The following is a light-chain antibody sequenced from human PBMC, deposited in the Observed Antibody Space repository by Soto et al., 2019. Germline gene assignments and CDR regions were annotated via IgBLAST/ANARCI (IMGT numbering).Light chain of an antibody. J-gene: IGLJ2*01. CDR3: ALYVGTGTVV. CDR2: STN. V-gene: IGLV8-61*01. Sequence: QAVVSQEPSFSVSPGGTVTLTCGLTSGSVLTSYYPTWYQQTPGQAPRTLIYSTNIRSSGVPDRFSGSILENKAALTITGAQADDESDYYCALYVGTGTVVFGGGTKLTVL. CDR1: SGSVLTSYY.